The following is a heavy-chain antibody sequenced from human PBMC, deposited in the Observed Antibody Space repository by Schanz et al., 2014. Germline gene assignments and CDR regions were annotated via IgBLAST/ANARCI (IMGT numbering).Heavy chain of an antibody. CDR2: IKQDGTEE. J-gene: IGHJ4*02. D-gene: IGHD6-13*01. CDR1: GFSFSDYW. CDR3: VKIGYTHWSLDD. Sequence: EVQLVESEGGLVQPGGSLRLSCEGSGFSFSDYWMGWVRQAPGKGLEWVATIKQDGTEEKYVDSVRGRFTISRDNARDSLFLRMNSLRAEDTAVFYCVKIGYTHWSLDDWGQGILVTVSS. V-gene: IGHV3-7*01.